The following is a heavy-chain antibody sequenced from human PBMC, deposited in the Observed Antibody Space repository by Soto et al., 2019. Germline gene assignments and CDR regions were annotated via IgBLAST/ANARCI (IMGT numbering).Heavy chain of an antibody. Sequence: SETLSLTCTVSGGSISSYYWSWIRQPPGKGLEWIGYIYYSGSTNYNPSLKSRVTISVDTSKNQFSLKLSSVTAADTAVYYCARVLAYDYIWGSQPRPDYYYYMDVWGKGTTVTVSS. CDR3: ARVLAYDYIWGSQPRPDYYYYMDV. V-gene: IGHV4-59*01. D-gene: IGHD3-16*01. J-gene: IGHJ6*03. CDR1: GGSISSYY. CDR2: IYYSGST.